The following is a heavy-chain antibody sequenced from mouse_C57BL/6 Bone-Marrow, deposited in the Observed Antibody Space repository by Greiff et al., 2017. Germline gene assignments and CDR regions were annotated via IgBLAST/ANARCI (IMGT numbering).Heavy chain of an antibody. Sequence: EVQRVESGGGLVQPGGSLKLSCAASGFTFSDYYMYWVRQTPEKRLEWVAYISNGGGSTYYPDTVKGRFTISRDNAKNTLYLQMSRLKSEDTAMYYCARHGYDVWFAYWGQGTLVTVSA. V-gene: IGHV5-12*01. CDR1: GFTFSDYY. D-gene: IGHD2-2*01. J-gene: IGHJ3*01. CDR2: ISNGGGST. CDR3: ARHGYDVWFAY.